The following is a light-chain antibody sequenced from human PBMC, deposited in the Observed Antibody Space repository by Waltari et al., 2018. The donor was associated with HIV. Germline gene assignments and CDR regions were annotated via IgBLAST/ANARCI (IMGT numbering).Light chain of an antibody. J-gene: IGLJ2*01. CDR3: QSYDSSLSGSGVV. Sequence: QSVLTQPPSVSGAPGQRVTISCTGSSSNIGAGYDVHWYQQLPGTAPKLLIYGNSTRPAGGPDRFSGSKSGTSASLAITGLQAEDEADYYCQSYDSSLSGSGVVFGGGTKLTVL. V-gene: IGLV1-40*01. CDR1: SSNIGAGYD. CDR2: GNS.